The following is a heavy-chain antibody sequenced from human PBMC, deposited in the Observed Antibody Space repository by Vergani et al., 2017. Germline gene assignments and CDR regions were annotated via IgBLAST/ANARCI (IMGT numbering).Heavy chain of an antibody. Sequence: QVQLQESGPGLVKPSETLSLTCTVSGGSISSYYWSWIRQPPGKGLEWIGYIYYSGSTNYNPSLKSRVTISVDTSTNQFSLKLSSVTAADTAVYYCARGTTEGSYSSDWYYYYGMDVWGQGTTVTVSS. CDR2: IYYSGST. V-gene: IGHV4-59*01. CDR3: ARGTTEGSYSSDWYYYYGMDV. D-gene: IGHD6-19*01. CDR1: GGSISSYY. J-gene: IGHJ6*02.